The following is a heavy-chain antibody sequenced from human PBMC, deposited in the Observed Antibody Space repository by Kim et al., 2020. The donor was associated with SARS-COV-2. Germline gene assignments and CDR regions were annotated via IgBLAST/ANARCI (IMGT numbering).Heavy chain of an antibody. Sequence: GGSLRLSCAASGFTFSSYSMNWVRQAPGKGLEWVSSISSSSSYIYYADSVKGRFTISRDNAKNSLYLQMNSLRAEDTAVYYCAADGPGTNYYGMDVWGQGTTVTVSS. J-gene: IGHJ6*02. CDR2: ISSSSSYI. V-gene: IGHV3-21*01. D-gene: IGHD1-7*01. CDR1: GFTFSSYS. CDR3: AADGPGTNYYGMDV.